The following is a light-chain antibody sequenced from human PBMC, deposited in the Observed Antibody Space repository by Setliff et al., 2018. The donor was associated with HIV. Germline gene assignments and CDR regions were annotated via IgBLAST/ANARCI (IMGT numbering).Light chain of an antibody. J-gene: IGKJ1*01. V-gene: IGKV4-1*01. CDR2: WAS. CDR1: QSVLSASNSNNY. Sequence: DIVMTQSPDSLAVSPGERATINCKSSQSVLSASNSNNYLAWYQQRPGQPPKLLFYWASTRESGVPDRFSGSGSGTEFTLTISSPQAEDVAIYYCQQYYSTPWTFGQGTKVDI. CDR3: QQYYSTPWT.